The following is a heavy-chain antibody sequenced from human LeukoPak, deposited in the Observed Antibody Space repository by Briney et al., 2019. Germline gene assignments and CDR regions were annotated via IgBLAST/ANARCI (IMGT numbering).Heavy chain of an antibody. V-gene: IGHV4-34*01. CDR3: ARGPRKNYYDSSGYWRY. J-gene: IGHJ4*02. CDR1: GGSFSGYY. CDR2: VNHSGST. D-gene: IGHD3-22*01. Sequence: SETLSLTCAVYGGSFSGYYWSWIRQPPGKGLEWIGEVNHSGSTNYNLSLKSRVTISVDTSKNQFSLKLSSVTAADTAVYYCARGPRKNYYDSSGYWRYWGQGTLVTVSS.